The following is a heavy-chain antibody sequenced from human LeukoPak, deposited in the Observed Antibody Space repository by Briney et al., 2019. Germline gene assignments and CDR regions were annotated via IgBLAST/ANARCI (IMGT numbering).Heavy chain of an antibody. V-gene: IGHV3-30*18. CDR2: ISYDGSNK. CDR1: GFTLSSIG. CDR3: AKDPRSWGRDY. J-gene: IGHJ4*02. Sequence: QPGRSLRLSRAASGFTLSSIGLHWFRQAPGKGLGWVAVISYDGSNKYYADSVKGRFTISRDNSKNTLYLQMNSLRAEDTAVYYCAKDPRSWGRDYWGQGTLVTVSS. D-gene: IGHD2-15*01.